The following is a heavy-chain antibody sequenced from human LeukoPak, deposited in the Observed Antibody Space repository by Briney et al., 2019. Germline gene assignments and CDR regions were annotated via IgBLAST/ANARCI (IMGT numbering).Heavy chain of an antibody. CDR1: GGSISSSSYY. CDR3: ARRSPVVVVTAIYNGYYFDY. J-gene: IGHJ4*02. V-gene: IGHV4-39*07. CDR2: IYYSGST. D-gene: IGHD2-21*02. Sequence: SETLSLTCTVSGGSISSSSYYWGWIRQPPGKGLEWIGSIYYSGSTYYNPSLKSRVTISVDTSKNQFSLKLSSVTAADTAVYYCARRSPVVVVTAIYNGYYFDYWGQGTLVTVSS.